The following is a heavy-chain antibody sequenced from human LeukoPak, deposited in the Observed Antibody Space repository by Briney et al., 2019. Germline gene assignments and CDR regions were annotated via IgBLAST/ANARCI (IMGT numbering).Heavy chain of an antibody. CDR3: ARNPSYDILTGYSDYYGMDV. Sequence: PETLSLTCTVSGGSINSGDYYWTWIRQPPGKGLEWIGYVYYSGSTNYSPSLKSRGTISVDTSKIQFSLKLSSVTAADTAVYYFARNPSYDILTGYSDYYGMDVWGQGTTVTVSS. CDR1: GGSINSGDYY. D-gene: IGHD3-9*01. CDR2: VYYSGST. J-gene: IGHJ6*02. V-gene: IGHV4-61*08.